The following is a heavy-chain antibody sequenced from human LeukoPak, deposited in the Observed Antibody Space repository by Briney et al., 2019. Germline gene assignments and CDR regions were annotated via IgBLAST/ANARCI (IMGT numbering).Heavy chain of an antibody. D-gene: IGHD3-10*01. Sequence: GRSLRLSCAASGFSFDDYAMYWVRQAPGKGLEWVSGISWNSGSIGYADSVKGRFTISRDNAKNSLYLQMNSLRAEDMALYYCAKGQGAHGSGSVDYWGQGTLVTVSS. CDR3: AKGQGAHGSGSVDY. V-gene: IGHV3-9*03. CDR2: ISWNSGSI. CDR1: GFSFDDYA. J-gene: IGHJ4*02.